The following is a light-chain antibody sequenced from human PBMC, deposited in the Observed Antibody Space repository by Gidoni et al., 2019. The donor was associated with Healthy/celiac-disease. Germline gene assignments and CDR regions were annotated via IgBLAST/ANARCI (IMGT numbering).Light chain of an antibody. CDR3: QQYYSYPLS. CDR1: QGISSY. Sequence: AIRMTQSPSSFSASTGDRVTIPCRASQGISSYLAWYQQKPGKAPKLLIYAASTLQSGVQSRFSGSGSGTDFTLTISCLQSEDFATYYCQQYYSYPLSFGPGTKVDIK. V-gene: IGKV1-8*01. CDR2: AAS. J-gene: IGKJ3*01.